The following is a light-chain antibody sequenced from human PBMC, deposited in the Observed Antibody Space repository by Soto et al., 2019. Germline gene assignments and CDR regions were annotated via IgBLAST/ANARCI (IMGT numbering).Light chain of an antibody. J-gene: IGKJ2*01. CDR1: QSVSSY. V-gene: IGKV3-11*01. Sequence: DIVLTQSPATLSLSPGERATLPCRASQSVSSYLAWYQQKPGQAPRLLIYDASNRATGIPARFSGSGSGTDFTLTISSLEPEDFAVYYCQQRSNWPPVYTFGQGTKLEIK. CDR2: DAS. CDR3: QQRSNWPPVYT.